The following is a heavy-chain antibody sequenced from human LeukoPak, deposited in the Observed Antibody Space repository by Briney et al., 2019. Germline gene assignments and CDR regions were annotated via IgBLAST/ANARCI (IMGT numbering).Heavy chain of an antibody. J-gene: IGHJ3*02. CDR1: GGSFSGYY. CDR2: INHSGST. CDR3: ARRHSSIPPGAFDI. V-gene: IGHV4-34*01. Sequence: SETLSLTCAVYGGSFSGYYWSWIRQPPGKGLEWIGEINHSGSTNYNPSLKSRVTISVDTSKNQFSLKLSSVTAADTAVYYCARRHSSIPPGAFDIWGQGTMVTVSS. D-gene: IGHD1-14*01.